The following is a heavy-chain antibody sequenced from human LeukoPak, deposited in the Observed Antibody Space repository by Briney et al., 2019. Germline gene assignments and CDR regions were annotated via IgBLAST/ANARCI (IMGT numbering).Heavy chain of an antibody. CDR3: ARGAGWLLLGSLSHPAKYYFDY. D-gene: IGHD3-9*01. CDR2: INHSGST. CDR1: GGSFSGYY. J-gene: IGHJ4*02. Sequence: TSETLSLTCAVYGGSFSGYYWSWIRQPPGKGLEWIGEINHSGSTNYNPSLKSRVTISVDTSKNQFSLKLSSVTAADTAVYYCARGAGWLLLGSLSHPAKYYFDYWGQGTLVTVSS. V-gene: IGHV4-34*01.